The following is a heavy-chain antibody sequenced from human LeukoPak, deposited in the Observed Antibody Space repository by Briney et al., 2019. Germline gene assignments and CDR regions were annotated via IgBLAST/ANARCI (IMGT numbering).Heavy chain of an antibody. J-gene: IGHJ4*02. Sequence: PGGSLRLSCVASGFSFSTYVWGWVRQAPGKGLQWVSVIGDSGGTTHYADSVKGRFTISRDNSRNTLYLQMNGLRDEETAIYYCARIRGAVTYYFDYCGQGTLVTVSS. CDR1: GFSFSTYV. V-gene: IGHV3-23*01. D-gene: IGHD1-26*01. CDR3: ARIRGAVTYYFDY. CDR2: IGDSGGTT.